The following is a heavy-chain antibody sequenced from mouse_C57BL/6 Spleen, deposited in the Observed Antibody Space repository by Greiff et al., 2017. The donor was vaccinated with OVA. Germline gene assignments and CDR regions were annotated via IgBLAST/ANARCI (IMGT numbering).Heavy chain of an antibody. D-gene: IGHD2-4*01. J-gene: IGHJ1*03. V-gene: IGHV1-62-2*01. Sequence: QVQLKESGAELVKPGASVKLSCTASGYTFTEYTIHWVKQRSGQGLEWIGWFYPGSGSIKYNEKFKDKATLTADKSSSTVYMELRRLTSEDSAVYVSARHDVYYEYDEGYFDGWGTGTTVTVAS. CDR3: ARHDVYYEYDEGYFDG. CDR1: GYTFTEYT. CDR2: FYPGSGSI.